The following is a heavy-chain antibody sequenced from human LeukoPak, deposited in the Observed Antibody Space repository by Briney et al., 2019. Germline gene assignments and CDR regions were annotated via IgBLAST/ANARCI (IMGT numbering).Heavy chain of an antibody. CDR3: TSGYSYGYPFDY. Sequence: GGSLRLACAASGFTFSSYAMHWVRQAPGKGLEWVSTISIVGDTYYPDSVKGRFTISRDNSNNTVSVQINSLRAGDTAVYYCTSGYSYGYPFDYWGQGTLVTVSS. V-gene: IGHV3-13*01. CDR2: ISIVGDT. D-gene: IGHD5-18*01. CDR1: GFTFSSYA. J-gene: IGHJ4*02.